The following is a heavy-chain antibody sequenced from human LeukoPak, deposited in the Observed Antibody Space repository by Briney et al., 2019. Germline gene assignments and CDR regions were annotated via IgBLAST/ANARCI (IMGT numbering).Heavy chain of an antibody. J-gene: IGHJ4*02. D-gene: IGHD3-9*01. CDR1: GGSISSYY. CDR2: IYYSGST. V-gene: IGHV4-59*08. CDR3: ARHRDYDILTGYDY. Sequence: ASETLSLTCTVSGGSISSYYWSWIRQPPGKGLEWIGYIYYSGSTNYNPSLKSRVTISVDTSKNQFSLKLSSVTAADTAVYYCARHRDYDILTGYDYWGQGTLVTVSS.